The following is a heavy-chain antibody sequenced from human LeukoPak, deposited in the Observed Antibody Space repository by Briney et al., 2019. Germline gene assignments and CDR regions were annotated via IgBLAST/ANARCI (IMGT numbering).Heavy chain of an antibody. CDR1: GGSISSSNW. J-gene: IGHJ4*02. CDR3: ARGLVTAYINYDFENFFDY. Sequence: SETLSLTCAVSGGSISSSNWWSWVRQPPGKGLEWIGEIFHSGSTYYNPSLKSRVTISVDTSKNQFSLKLSSVTAADTAVYYCARGLVTAYINYDFENFFDYWGQGVLVTVSS. V-gene: IGHV4-4*02. D-gene: IGHD3-22*01. CDR2: IFHSGST.